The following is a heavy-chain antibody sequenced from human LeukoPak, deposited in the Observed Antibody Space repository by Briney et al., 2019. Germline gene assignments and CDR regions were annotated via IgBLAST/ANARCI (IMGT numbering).Heavy chain of an antibody. Sequence: ASVKVSCKASGYTFTGYYMHWVRQAPGQGLEWMGWINPNSGGTNYAQKFQGRVTITTDGSTSTAYMELSSLRSEDTAVYYCASYSGSYSYRWFDPWGQGTLVTVSS. V-gene: IGHV1-2*02. D-gene: IGHD1-26*01. CDR2: INPNSGGT. CDR1: GYTFTGYY. J-gene: IGHJ5*02. CDR3: ASYSGSYSYRWFDP.